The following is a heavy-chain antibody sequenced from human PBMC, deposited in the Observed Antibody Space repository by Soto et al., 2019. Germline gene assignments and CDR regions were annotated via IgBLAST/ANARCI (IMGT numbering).Heavy chain of an antibody. CDR3: ASSSRFLDWSYTD. CDR2: ITAGGDST. V-gene: IGHV3-23*01. D-gene: IGHD3-3*01. CDR1: GFAFGTYV. Sequence: EVQLLESGGGLVQPGGSLRLSCAASGFAFGTYVMTWVRQTPDKGLEWVSAITAGGDSTFYADSVRGRFTITRDNSRNTLYLHMNSLRAEDTALSYCASSSRFLDWSYTDWGQGTLLTVSS. J-gene: IGHJ4*02.